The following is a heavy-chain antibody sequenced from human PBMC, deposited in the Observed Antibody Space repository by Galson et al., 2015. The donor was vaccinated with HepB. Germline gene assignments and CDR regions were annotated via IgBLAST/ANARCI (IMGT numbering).Heavy chain of an antibody. J-gene: IGHJ4*02. V-gene: IGHV1-69*02. Sequence: SVKVSCKASGGTFSSYTISWVRQAPGQGLEWMGRIIPILGIANYAQKFQGRVTITADKSTSTAYMELSSLRPEDTAVYYCARGYSSGWEDYWGQGTLVTVSS. CDR1: GGTFSSYT. CDR3: ARGYSSGWEDY. CDR2: IIPILGIA. D-gene: IGHD6-19*01.